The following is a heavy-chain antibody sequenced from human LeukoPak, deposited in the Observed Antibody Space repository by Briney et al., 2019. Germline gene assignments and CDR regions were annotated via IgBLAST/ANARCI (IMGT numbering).Heavy chain of an antibody. CDR1: GHTFTGYY. D-gene: IGHD3-10*01. V-gene: IGHV1-2*02. CDR2: INANSGGT. Sequence: ASVRVSCKASGHTFTGYYMHWVRQAPGQGLEWMGWINANSGGTNYAQKFQGRVTMTRDTSISTAYMELSRLRSDDTAVYYCARGGMVRGAVLFDYWGQGTLVTVSS. J-gene: IGHJ4*02. CDR3: ARGGMVRGAVLFDY.